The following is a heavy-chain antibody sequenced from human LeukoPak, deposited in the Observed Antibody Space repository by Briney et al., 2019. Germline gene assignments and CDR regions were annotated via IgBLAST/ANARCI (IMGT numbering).Heavy chain of an antibody. CDR1: GGSFSGYY. CDR3: ARGKYSSSWYSWFDP. V-gene: IGHV4-34*01. J-gene: IGHJ5*02. CDR2: INHSGST. D-gene: IGHD6-13*01. Sequence: SETLSLTWAVYGGSFSGYYWSWIRQPPGKGLEWIGEINHSGSTNYNPSLKSRVTISVDTSKNQFSLKLSSVTAADTAVYYCARGKYSSSWYSWFDPWGQGTLVTVSS.